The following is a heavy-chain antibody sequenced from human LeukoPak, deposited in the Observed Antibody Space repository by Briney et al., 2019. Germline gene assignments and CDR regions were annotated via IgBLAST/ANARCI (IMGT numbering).Heavy chain of an antibody. CDR3: ARFRTTAYFDY. Sequence: GGSLRLSCAASGFTVSSNYMSWVRQAPGKGLEWVSVIYSGGSTYYADSVKGRFTISRDNSKNTLYLQMNSLRAEDTAVYYCARFRTTAYFDYWGQGTLVTVSS. CDR1: GFTVSSNY. V-gene: IGHV3-66*01. CDR2: IYSGGST. D-gene: IGHD1-7*01. J-gene: IGHJ4*02.